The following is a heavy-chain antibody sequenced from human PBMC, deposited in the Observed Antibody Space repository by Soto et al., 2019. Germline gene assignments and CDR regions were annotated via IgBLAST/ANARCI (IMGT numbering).Heavy chain of an antibody. CDR1: GGSISSGGYS. V-gene: IGHV4-30-2*01. CDR3: ARERGGYGLFDS. D-gene: IGHD5-18*01. CDR2: IYHSGST. J-gene: IGHJ4*02. Sequence: SETLSLTCAVSGGSISSGGYSWSWIRQPPGKGLEWIGYIYHSGSTYYNPSLKSRVTISIDRSNDQFSLNLKSVTAADTAVYYCARERGGYGLFDSWGQGTLVTVPQ.